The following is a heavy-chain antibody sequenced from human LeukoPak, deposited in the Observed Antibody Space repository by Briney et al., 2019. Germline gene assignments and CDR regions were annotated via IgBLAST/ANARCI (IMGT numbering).Heavy chain of an antibody. D-gene: IGHD2-15*01. J-gene: IGHJ4*02. CDR1: GGSISSYY. CDR2: IYYSGTT. V-gene: IGHV4-59*01. Sequence: SETLSLTCTVSGGSISSYYWSWIRQPPGKGLEWIGYIYYSGTTNYNPSLKSRVTISVDTSEKQFSLKLSSVTAADTAVYYCARATVAATTIDYWGQGTLVTVSS. CDR3: ARATVAATTIDY.